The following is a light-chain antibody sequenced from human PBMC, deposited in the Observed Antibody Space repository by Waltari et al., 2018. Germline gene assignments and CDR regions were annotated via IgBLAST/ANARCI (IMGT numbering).Light chain of an antibody. CDR2: KAS. V-gene: IGKV1-5*03. CDR3: QEYDSHWS. CDR1: PGIGRW. J-gene: IGKJ1*01. Sequence: DIQLTQSPSTLSASVGDRVTLTCRASPGIGRWLAWYQQKPGKTPDLLIYKASILERGVPSRFSGSGSGTEFTLTITGLQPLDVATYYCQEYDSHWSFGQGTKVEIK.